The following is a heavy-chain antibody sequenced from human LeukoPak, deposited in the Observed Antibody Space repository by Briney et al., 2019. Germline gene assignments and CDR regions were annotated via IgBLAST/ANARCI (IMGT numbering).Heavy chain of an antibody. Sequence: GASLRLSCAASGFTFSSYGMRWVRQPPGKGLEWLACIRYDGSNKHYADSVKGRFTISTDNGKNTLYLPMSSLVSEDAADHYCATWPNPPYFGHWGQGTLVIVSS. CDR3: ATWPNPPYFGH. CDR2: IRYDGSNK. V-gene: IGHV3-30*02. J-gene: IGHJ4*02. CDR1: GFTFSSYG.